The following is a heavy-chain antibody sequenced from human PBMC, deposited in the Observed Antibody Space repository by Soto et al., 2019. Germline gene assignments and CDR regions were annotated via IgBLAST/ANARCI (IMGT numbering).Heavy chain of an antibody. Sequence: GSLRLSCAASGFTFSNAWMSWVGQAPGKGLEWVGRIKGEADGGTTDYAAPVKGRITISRDHSKDTLYLHMNSLKTEDTAVYYCTTGLSNGYYNFDYWGQGT. D-gene: IGHD3-22*01. CDR2: IKGEADGGTT. J-gene: IGHJ4*02. CDR3: TTGLSNGYYNFDY. CDR1: GFTFSNAW. V-gene: IGHV3-15*01.